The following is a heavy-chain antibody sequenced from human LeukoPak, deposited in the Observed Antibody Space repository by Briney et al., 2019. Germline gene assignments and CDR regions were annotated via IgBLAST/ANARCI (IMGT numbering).Heavy chain of an antibody. D-gene: IGHD3-10*01. Sequence: SVKVSCKASGGTFSSYAISWVRQAPGQGLEWMGGTIPIFGTANYAQKFQGRVTITADESTSTAYMELSSLRSEDTAVYYCASRRGNSGSSHFDYWGQGTLVTVSS. J-gene: IGHJ4*02. CDR3: ASRRGNSGSSHFDY. CDR1: GGTFSSYA. CDR2: TIPIFGTA. V-gene: IGHV1-69*13.